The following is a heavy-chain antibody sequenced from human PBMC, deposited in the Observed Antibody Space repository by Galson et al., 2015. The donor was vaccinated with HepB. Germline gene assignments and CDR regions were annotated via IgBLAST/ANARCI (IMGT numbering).Heavy chain of an antibody. D-gene: IGHD1-26*01. CDR3: AKFLGTAVVGASTVFSY. CDR2: ISSTSSGT. V-gene: IGHV3-23*01. CDR1: GFAFRSYA. J-gene: IGHJ4*02. Sequence: SLRLSCAVSGFAFRSYAMSWVRQAPGKGLEWVSAISSTSSGTYYADSVKGRFTISRDNSKNTLYLQMNSLRAEDTAVYYCAKFLGTAVVGASTVFSYWGQGTLVTVSS.